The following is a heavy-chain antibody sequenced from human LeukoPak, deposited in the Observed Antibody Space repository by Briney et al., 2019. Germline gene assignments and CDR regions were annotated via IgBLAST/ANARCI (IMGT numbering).Heavy chain of an antibody. CDR3: ARDATTELGTVYMDV. D-gene: IGHD4-17*01. V-gene: IGHV3-7*01. CDR1: GFTFSSYW. J-gene: IGHJ6*03. Sequence: GGSLRLPCAASGFTFSSYWMSWVRQAPGKGLEWVANIKQDGSEKYYVDSVKGRFTISRDNAKNSLYLQMNSLRVEDTAVYYCARDATTELGTVYMDVWGKGTTVTISS. CDR2: IKQDGSEK.